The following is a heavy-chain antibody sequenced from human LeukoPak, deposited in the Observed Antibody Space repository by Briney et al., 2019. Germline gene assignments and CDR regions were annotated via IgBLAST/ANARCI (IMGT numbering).Heavy chain of an antibody. D-gene: IGHD3-3*01. V-gene: IGHV4-4*07. J-gene: IGHJ6*03. CDR2: IYTSGST. Sequence: SETLSLTCTVSGGSISSYYWSWIRQPAPKGLEWIGRIYTSGSTNYNPSLKSRVTMSVDTSKNQFSLKLSSVTAADTAVYYCARDRITILGASYYYYMDVWGKGTTVTVSS. CDR1: GGSISSYY. CDR3: ARDRITILGASYYYYMDV.